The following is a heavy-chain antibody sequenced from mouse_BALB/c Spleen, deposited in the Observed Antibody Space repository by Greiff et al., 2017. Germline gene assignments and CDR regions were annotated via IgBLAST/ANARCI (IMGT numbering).Heavy chain of an antibody. CDR1: GFTFSSYG. J-gene: IGHJ2*01. V-gene: IGHV5-6-3*01. CDR3: GNYYFDY. Sequence: EVHLVESGGGLVQPGGSLKLSCAASGFTFSSYGMSWVRQTPDKRLELVATINSNGGSTYYPDSVKGRFTISRDNAKNTLYLQMSSLKSEDTAMYYCGNYYFDYWGQGTTLTVSS. CDR2: INSNGGST. D-gene: IGHD2-1*01.